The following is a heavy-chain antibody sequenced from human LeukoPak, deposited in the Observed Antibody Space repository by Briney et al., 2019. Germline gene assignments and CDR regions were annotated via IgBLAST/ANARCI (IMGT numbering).Heavy chain of an antibody. V-gene: IGHV3-7*01. CDR1: GFILRSHW. CDR2: IKQDGSEE. CDR3: ARGPNFGSRVDYFDY. J-gene: IGHJ4*02. Sequence: GGSLRLSCAASGFILRSHWVSWVRQAPGRGLEWVAHIKQDGSEEQYVDSVEGRFILSRDDAKNSVYLQMNSLRVDDTAVYYCARGPNFGSRVDYFDYWGQGTPVTVSS. D-gene: IGHD5-12*01.